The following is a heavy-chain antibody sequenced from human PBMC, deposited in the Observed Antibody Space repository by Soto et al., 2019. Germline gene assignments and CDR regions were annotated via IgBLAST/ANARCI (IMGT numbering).Heavy chain of an antibody. V-gene: IGHV1-18*01. Sequence: QVQLVQSGAEVKKPGASVTVSCKTSGYTFSNYGINWVRQAPGQGLEWMGWIIGYNGNTNYAQTVKSRVTMTTDTSAVTVYMELRSLKSDDTAIYYCSRFIMVGGWFDPNYYRGMDVWGQWTTVTVSS. CDR2: IIGYNGNT. J-gene: IGHJ6*02. D-gene: IGHD6-19*01. CDR1: GYTFSNYG. CDR3: SRFIMVGGWFDPNYYRGMDV.